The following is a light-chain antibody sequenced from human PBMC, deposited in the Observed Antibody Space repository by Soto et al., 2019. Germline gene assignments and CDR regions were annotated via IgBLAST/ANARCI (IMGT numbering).Light chain of an antibody. CDR1: QRISNSY. CDR3: QQYARPPYA. Sequence: EMVLTQSPGTLSLSPGERATLSCRASQRISNSYLAWYQQKPGQAPRLLLYDASSRATGIPDRVSGSGSGTDFTLTISRLEPEDFAVYYCQQYARPPYALGQGTKVAIK. J-gene: IGKJ2*01. CDR2: DAS. V-gene: IGKV3-20*01.